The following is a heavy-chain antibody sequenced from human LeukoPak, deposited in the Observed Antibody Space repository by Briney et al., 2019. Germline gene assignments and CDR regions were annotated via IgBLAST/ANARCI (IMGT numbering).Heavy chain of an antibody. CDR1: GYTFNTYW. Sequence: WEALKISCKASGYTFNTYWIGWVRQKPGKGLEWMAIVYPGYSHTRYSPSFQGHFTISADKTVTTAYLQWSSLEASDTAVYYCARLSGGSWANTEYFPDWGQGTLVIVYS. V-gene: IGHV5-51*01. CDR3: ARLSGGSWANTEYFPD. CDR2: VYPGYSHT. D-gene: IGHD7-27*01. J-gene: IGHJ1*01.